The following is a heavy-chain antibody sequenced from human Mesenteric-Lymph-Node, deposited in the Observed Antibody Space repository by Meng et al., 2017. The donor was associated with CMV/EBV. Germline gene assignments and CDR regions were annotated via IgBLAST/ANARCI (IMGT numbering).Heavy chain of an antibody. Sequence: GGSVNSGGYSWNWIRQPPGKGLEWIGYIYQTGSANYNPSLKSRVTLSVDRSKNQFSLKLSSVTAADTAVYYCARTAYSSSPSTYFDYWGQGTLVTVSS. J-gene: IGHJ4*02. D-gene: IGHD6-13*01. CDR3: ARTAYSSSPSTYFDY. V-gene: IGHV4-30-2*01. CDR1: GGSVNSGGYS. CDR2: IYQTGSA.